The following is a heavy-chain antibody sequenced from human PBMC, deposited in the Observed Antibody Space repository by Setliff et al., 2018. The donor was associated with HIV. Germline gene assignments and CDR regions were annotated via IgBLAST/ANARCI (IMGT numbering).Heavy chain of an antibody. CDR3: ARGGGSYWY. D-gene: IGHD3-10*01. CDR2: IGEDGTEK. CDR1: GFRFHTYW. J-gene: IGHJ4*02. V-gene: IGHV3-7*03. Sequence: QSGGSLRLSCTASGFRFHTYWMTWVRQSPGKGLEWVANIGEDGTEKHYVDSLKGRFTISRDNAKNSLYLHINGLRVEDTAVYFCARGGGSYWYWGQGAVVTVSS.